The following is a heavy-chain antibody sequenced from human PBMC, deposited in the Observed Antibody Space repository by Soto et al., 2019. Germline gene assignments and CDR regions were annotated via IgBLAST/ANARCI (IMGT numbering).Heavy chain of an antibody. CDR2: ISWDGGST. Sequence: GGSLRLSCAASGFTFDDYTMHWVRQAPGKGLELVSLISWDGGSTYYADSVKGRFTISRDNAKTSLYLQMNSLRAEDTALYYCAKDRGSGSYAANYYYYGMDVWGQGTAVTVSS. CDR3: AKDRGSGSYAANYYYYGMDV. V-gene: IGHV3-43*01. J-gene: IGHJ6*02. D-gene: IGHD3-10*01. CDR1: GFTFDDYT.